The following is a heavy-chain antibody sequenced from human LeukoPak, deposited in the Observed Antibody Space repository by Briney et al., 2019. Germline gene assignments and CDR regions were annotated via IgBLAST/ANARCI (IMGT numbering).Heavy chain of an antibody. J-gene: IGHJ6*02. CDR1: GYTFTSYG. V-gene: IGHV1-18*01. CDR2: ISAYNGNT. D-gene: IGHD3-9*01. Sequence: GASVKVSCKASGYTFTSYGISWVRQAPGQGLEWMGWISAYNGNTNYAQKLQGRVTMTTDTSTSTAYMELRSLRSDDTAVYYCARELSYDIPWPRTHYGMDVWGQGTTVTVSS. CDR3: ARELSYDIPWPRTHYGMDV.